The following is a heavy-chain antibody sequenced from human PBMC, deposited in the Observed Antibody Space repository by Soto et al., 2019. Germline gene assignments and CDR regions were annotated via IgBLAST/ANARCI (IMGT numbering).Heavy chain of an antibody. D-gene: IGHD3-3*01. Sequence: SGPTLVNPTETLTLTCTVSGFSLSNARMGVSWIRQPPGKALEWLAHIFSNDEKSYSTSLKSRLTISKDTSKSQVVLTMTNMDPVDTATYYCARIITGYDFWSGYYTVYNWFDPWGQGTLVTVS. CDR2: IFSNDEK. CDR1: GFSLSNARMG. CDR3: ARIITGYDFWSGYYTVYNWFDP. V-gene: IGHV2-26*01. J-gene: IGHJ5*02.